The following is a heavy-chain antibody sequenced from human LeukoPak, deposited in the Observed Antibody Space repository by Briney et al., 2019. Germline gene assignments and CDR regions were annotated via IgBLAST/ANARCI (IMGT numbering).Heavy chain of an antibody. J-gene: IGHJ5*02. Sequence: PGGSLRLSCAASGFTFSSYSMNWVRQAPGKGLEWVSSISSSSSYIYYADSVKGRFTISRDNAKNSLYLQMNSLRAEDTAVYYCARGLGEPRGSSYWFDPWGQGTLVTVSS. CDR1: GFTFSSYS. CDR2: ISSSSSYI. V-gene: IGHV3-21*01. CDR3: ARGLGEPRGSSYWFDP. D-gene: IGHD3-16*01.